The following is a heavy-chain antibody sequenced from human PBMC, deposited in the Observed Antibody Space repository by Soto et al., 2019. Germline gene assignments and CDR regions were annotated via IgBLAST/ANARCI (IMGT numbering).Heavy chain of an antibody. CDR2: IIPIFGTA. CDR3: ASVETQRYYYGMDV. Sequence: QVQLVQSGAEVKKPGSSVKVSCKASGGTFSSYTINWVRQAPGQGLEWMGGIIPIFGTADYAQKFQGRVTVTADKSTSTAYMELSSLRSEDTAVYYCASVETQRYYYGMDVWGQGTTVTVSS. V-gene: IGHV1-69*14. D-gene: IGHD2-15*01. J-gene: IGHJ6*02. CDR1: GGTFSSYT.